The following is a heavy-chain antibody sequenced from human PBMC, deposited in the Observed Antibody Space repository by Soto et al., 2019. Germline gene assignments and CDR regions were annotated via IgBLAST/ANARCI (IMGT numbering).Heavy chain of an antibody. V-gene: IGHV4-39*01. D-gene: IGHD2-2*01. CDR3: ARLAGYCSGTSCYGYYGMDV. CDR2: FYYSGST. J-gene: IGHJ6*02. Sequence: PSETLSLTCTVSGGSISSSSYYWGWIRQPPGKGLEWIGTFYYSGSTSYSPPLESRVTISVDTSKNQFSLKVSSVTAADTAVFYCARLAGYCSGTSCYGYYGMDVWGQGTTVTVS. CDR1: GGSISSSSYY.